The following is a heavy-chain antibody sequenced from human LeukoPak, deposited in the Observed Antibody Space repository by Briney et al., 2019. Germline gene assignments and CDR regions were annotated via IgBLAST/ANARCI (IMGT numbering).Heavy chain of an antibody. CDR1: GYTLTELS. V-gene: IGHV1-24*01. Sequence: ASVKVSCMVSGYTLTELSMHWVRQAPGKGLEWMGGFDPEDGETIYAQKFQGRVTMTEDTSTDTAYMELSSLRSEDTAVYYCATVMAVAGPFDPWGQGTRVTVSS. CDR2: FDPEDGET. D-gene: IGHD6-19*01. J-gene: IGHJ5*02. CDR3: ATVMAVAGPFDP.